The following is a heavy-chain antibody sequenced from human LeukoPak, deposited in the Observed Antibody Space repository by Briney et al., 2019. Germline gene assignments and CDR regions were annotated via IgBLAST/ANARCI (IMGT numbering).Heavy chain of an antibody. Sequence: PGGSLRLSCAASGFTFSNAWMSWVRQAPGKGLEWVGRIKSKTDGGTTDYAAPVKGRFTISRDDSKNTLYLQLNSLRTEDTAVYFCARPRPQSSAWQGAFDIWGQGTMVSVS. J-gene: IGHJ3*02. CDR3: ARPRPQSSAWQGAFDI. D-gene: IGHD6-19*01. CDR1: GFTFSNAW. CDR2: IKSKTDGGTT. V-gene: IGHV3-15*01.